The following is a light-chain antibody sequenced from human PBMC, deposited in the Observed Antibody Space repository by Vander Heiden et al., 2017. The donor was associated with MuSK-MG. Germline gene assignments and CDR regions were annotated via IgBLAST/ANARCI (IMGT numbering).Light chain of an antibody. Sequence: QSALTQPASVSGSPGHSVTISSTATSGDFGGYNYVSWYQQHPGNAPKVMIYEVTSRPSGVSHRFSGSKSGTTASLTIPGLQTEDEADYYCTSYTTRNTWVFGGGTKVSVL. J-gene: IGLJ3*02. CDR3: TSYTTRNTWV. CDR1: SGDFGGYNY. CDR2: EVT. V-gene: IGLV2-14*01.